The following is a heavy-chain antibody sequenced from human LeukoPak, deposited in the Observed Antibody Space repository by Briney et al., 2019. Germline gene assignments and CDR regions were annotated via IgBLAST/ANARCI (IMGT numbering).Heavy chain of an antibody. Sequence: GGPLRLSCAASGFTFSSYGMHWVRQAPGKGLEWVAVISYDGSNKHYADSVKGRFTISRDNSKNTLYLQMNSLRAEDTAVYYCAKDSLAAAGGCSDYWGQGTLVTVSS. CDR1: GFTFSSYG. D-gene: IGHD6-13*01. V-gene: IGHV3-30*18. CDR2: ISYDGSNK. CDR3: AKDSLAAAGGCSDY. J-gene: IGHJ4*02.